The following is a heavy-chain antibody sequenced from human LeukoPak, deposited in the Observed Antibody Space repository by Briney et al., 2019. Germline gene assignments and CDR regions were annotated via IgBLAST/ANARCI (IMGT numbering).Heavy chain of an antibody. CDR2: ISHDGGNK. D-gene: IGHD2-15*01. V-gene: IGHV3-30*18. J-gene: IGHJ4*02. CDR3: AKDGRSARLGYYFDY. CDR1: GFTFSSCG. Sequence: GGSLRLSCAASGFTFSSCGIHWVRQAPGKGLEWVAVISHDGGNKYYADSVKGRFTISRDNFKNTLYLHMSSLRAEDTALYYCAKDGRSARLGYYFDYWGQGTLVTVSS.